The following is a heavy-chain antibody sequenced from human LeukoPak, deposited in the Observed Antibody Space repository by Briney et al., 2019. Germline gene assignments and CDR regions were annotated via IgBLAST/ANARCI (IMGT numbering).Heavy chain of an antibody. D-gene: IGHD1-26*01. V-gene: IGHV4-59*08. Sequence: SETLSLTCTVSGASISSYHWSWIRQPPGKGLEWIGYIHDSGNTNYNPSLKSRVTISIDTSKNQFSLKLRSVTAADTAVYYCARHLRGRATTGMDVWGQGTTVTVSS. CDR2: IHDSGNT. CDR3: ARHLRGRATTGMDV. CDR1: GASISSYH. J-gene: IGHJ6*02.